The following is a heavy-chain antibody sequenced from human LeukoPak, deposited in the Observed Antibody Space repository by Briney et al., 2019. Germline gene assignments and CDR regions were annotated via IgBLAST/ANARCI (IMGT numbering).Heavy chain of an antibody. CDR3: ARPSYSSSWLPFDY. D-gene: IGHD6-13*01. J-gene: IGHJ4*02. Sequence: GESLKISCKGSGYKFTSNWIGWVRQMPGKGLEWMGGIHHNNADTRYNPSFQGQVTISADKSISTAYLQWSSPKASDTAMYYCARPSYSSSWLPFDYWGQGTLVTVSS. CDR2: IHHNNADT. V-gene: IGHV5-51*01. CDR1: GYKFTSNW.